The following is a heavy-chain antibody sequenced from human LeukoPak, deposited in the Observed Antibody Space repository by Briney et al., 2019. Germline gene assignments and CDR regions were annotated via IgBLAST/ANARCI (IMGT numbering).Heavy chain of an antibody. CDR2: IYYSGST. CDR3: ARYCSSTSCYTGDAFDI. Sequence: SETLSLTCTVSGGSISSGDYYWSWLRQPPGKGLEWIGYIYYSGSTYYNPSLKNRVTISVDTSKNQFSLKLSSVTAADTAVYYCARYCSSTSCYTGDAFDIWGQGTMVTVSS. J-gene: IGHJ3*02. CDR1: GGSISSGDYY. V-gene: IGHV4-30-4*08. D-gene: IGHD2-2*02.